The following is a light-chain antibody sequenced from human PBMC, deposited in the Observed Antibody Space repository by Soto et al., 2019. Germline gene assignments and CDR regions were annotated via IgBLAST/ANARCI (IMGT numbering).Light chain of an antibody. CDR1: SSDVGNYNL. J-gene: IGLJ2*01. CDR2: ATR. Sequence: QSVLTQPASVSGSPEQSITISCTGTSSDVGNYNLVSWYQQHPGKAPKLIIYATRKRPSGVSNRYSGSKSGNTASLTISGLQAEDEATYHCCSYAGSITFTFGGGTKLTVL. CDR3: CSYAGSITFT. V-gene: IGLV2-23*02.